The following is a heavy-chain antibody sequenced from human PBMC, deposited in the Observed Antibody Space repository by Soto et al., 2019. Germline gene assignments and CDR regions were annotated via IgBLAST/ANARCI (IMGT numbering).Heavy chain of an antibody. V-gene: IGHV4-31*03. Sequence: PSETLSLTCTVSGGSISSGGYYWSWIRQHPGKGLEWIGYIYYSGSTYYNPSLKSRVTISVDTSKNQFSLKLSSVTAADTAVYYCARDRTRYFDWSGLFDPWGQGTLVTVSS. J-gene: IGHJ5*02. CDR3: ARDRTRYFDWSGLFDP. CDR1: GGSISSGGYY. CDR2: IYYSGST. D-gene: IGHD3-9*01.